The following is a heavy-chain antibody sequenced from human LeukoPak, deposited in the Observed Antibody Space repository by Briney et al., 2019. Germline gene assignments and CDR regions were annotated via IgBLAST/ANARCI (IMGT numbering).Heavy chain of an antibody. CDR1: GFTLSSYS. D-gene: IGHD3-22*01. Sequence: PGGSLRHSCAASGFTLSSYSMNWVRQAPGKGLELVSYISSSSSTTYYADSVKGRFTISRDNSKNTLYLQMNSLRAEDTAVYYCATSHYDSSGYYYSRPGYWGQGTLVTVSS. V-gene: IGHV3-48*01. CDR2: ISSSSSTT. CDR3: ATSHYDSSGYYYSRPGY. J-gene: IGHJ4*02.